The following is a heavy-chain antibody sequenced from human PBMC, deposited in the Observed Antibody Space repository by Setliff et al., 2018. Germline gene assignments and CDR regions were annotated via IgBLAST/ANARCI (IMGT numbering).Heavy chain of an antibody. Sequence: SVKVSCKTSGGTFSDNAMSWVRQAPGQGLEWMGGIIPIFGTANYAQKFQGRVTITTDESTSTAYMELSSLRSEDTAVYYCASDYDSSGYLVYWGQGTLVTVSS. J-gene: IGHJ4*02. CDR3: ASDYDSSGYLVY. CDR1: GGTFSDNA. D-gene: IGHD3-22*01. CDR2: IIPIFGTA. V-gene: IGHV1-69*05.